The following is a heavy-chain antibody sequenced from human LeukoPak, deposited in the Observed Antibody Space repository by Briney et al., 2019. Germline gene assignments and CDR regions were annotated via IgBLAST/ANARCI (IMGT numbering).Heavy chain of an antibody. Sequence: PSETLSLTCTASGGSISSYYWSWIRQPAGKGLEWIGRIYTSGSTNYNPSLKSRVTMSVDTSKNQFSLKLSSVTAADTAVYYCARGVYGSGSYRFDYWGQGTLVTVSS. V-gene: IGHV4-4*07. J-gene: IGHJ4*02. CDR1: GGSISSYY. D-gene: IGHD3-10*01. CDR2: IYTSGST. CDR3: ARGVYGSGSYRFDY.